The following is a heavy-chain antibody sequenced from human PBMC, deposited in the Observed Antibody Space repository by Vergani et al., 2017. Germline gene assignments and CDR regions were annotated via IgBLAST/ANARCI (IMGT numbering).Heavy chain of an antibody. V-gene: IGHV3-30-3*01. Sequence: QVQLVESGGGVVQPGRSLRLLCAASGLTFSSYAMHWVRQAPGKGLEWVAVISYDGSNKYYADSEKGLFTIARDNSKNTLYLQMNSRRAEDTAVYYCAREGLSSSWSYYYYYYMDVWGKGTTVTVSS. CDR2: ISYDGSNK. J-gene: IGHJ6*03. D-gene: IGHD6-13*01. CDR1: GLTFSSYA. CDR3: AREGLSSSWSYYYYYYMDV.